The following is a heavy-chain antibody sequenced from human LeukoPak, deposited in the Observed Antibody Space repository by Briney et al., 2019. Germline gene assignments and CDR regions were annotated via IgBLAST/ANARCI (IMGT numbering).Heavy chain of an antibody. CDR1: GGTFSNNG. CDR3: AIPLMAGIGYNWFDP. CDR2: LIPMFGAA. V-gene: IGHV1-69*05. Sequence: SVKVSCKASGGTFSNNGISWVRQAPGQALEWVGGLIPMFGAANYAQKFQGRLTITTDESTSTGYMDLSSLRSEDTAVYFCAIPLMAGIGYNWFDPWGQGTLVTVSS. J-gene: IGHJ5*02. D-gene: IGHD1-14*01.